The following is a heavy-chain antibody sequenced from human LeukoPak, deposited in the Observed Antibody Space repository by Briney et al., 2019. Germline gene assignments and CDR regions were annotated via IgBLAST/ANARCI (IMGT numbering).Heavy chain of an antibody. CDR3: AKGSYYDSSGSFYFDY. CDR2: ISGSGDNT. V-gene: IGHV3-23*01. J-gene: IGHJ4*02. D-gene: IGHD3-22*01. CDR1: GFTFSSYA. Sequence: GGSLRLSCAASGFTFSSYAMSWVRQAPGKGLEWVSGISGSGDNTYYADSVKGRFTISRDNSKNTLYAQVNSLGTEDTAAYYCAKGSYYDSSGSFYFDYWGQGILVTVSS.